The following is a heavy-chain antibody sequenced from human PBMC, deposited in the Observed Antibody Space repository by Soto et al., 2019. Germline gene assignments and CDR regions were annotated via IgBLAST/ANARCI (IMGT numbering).Heavy chain of an antibody. Sequence: GGSLRLSCAASGFTFSSYGMHWVRQAPGKGLEWVAVISYDGSNKYYADSVKGRFTISRDNSKNTLYLQMNSLRAEDTAVYYCAKDKLAVAGPNYNWFDPWGQGTLVTVSS. CDR1: GFTFSSYG. V-gene: IGHV3-30*18. CDR2: ISYDGSNK. D-gene: IGHD6-19*01. J-gene: IGHJ5*02. CDR3: AKDKLAVAGPNYNWFDP.